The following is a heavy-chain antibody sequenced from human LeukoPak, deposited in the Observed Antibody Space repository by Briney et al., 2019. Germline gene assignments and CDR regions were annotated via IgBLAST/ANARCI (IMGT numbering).Heavy chain of an antibody. CDR2: IHTDGTT. CDR1: GFTFSSYD. V-gene: IGHV3-66*01. Sequence: GGSLRLSCAASGFTFSSYDMTWVRQAPGKGPEWVSVIHTDGTTYYADSVKGRFTISRDNSKNTLYLQMNSLRAEDTAVYYCARDRPYGGKGDFDYWGQGTLVTVSS. CDR3: ARDRPYGGKGDFDY. J-gene: IGHJ4*02. D-gene: IGHD4-23*01.